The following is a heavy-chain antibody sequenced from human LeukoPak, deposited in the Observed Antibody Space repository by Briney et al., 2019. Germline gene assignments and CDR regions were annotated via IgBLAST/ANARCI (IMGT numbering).Heavy chain of an antibody. Sequence: ASVKVSCRASGYTFTGYYMHWVRQAPGQGLEWMGWINPNSGGTNYAQKFQGRVTMTRDTSISTAYMELSRLRSDDTAVYYCARGPYSYDWNYYYYMDVWGKGTTVTVSS. CDR1: GYTFTGYY. D-gene: IGHD5-18*01. J-gene: IGHJ6*03. CDR2: INPNSGGT. V-gene: IGHV1-2*02. CDR3: ARGPYSYDWNYYYYMDV.